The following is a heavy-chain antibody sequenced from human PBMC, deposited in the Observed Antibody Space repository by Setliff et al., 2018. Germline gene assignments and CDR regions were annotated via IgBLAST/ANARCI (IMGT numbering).Heavy chain of an antibody. V-gene: IGHV4-61*05. CDR1: GGSINNNTYY. Sequence: PSETLSLTCIVSGGSINNNTYYWGWVRQPPGKGLEWIAYIHYSGSTNQNPSLKSRVTISVDTSKNQFSLKLSSVTAADTAVYYCARGFDVCGGGACYTDGPYYFDYWGLGTLVTVS. D-gene: IGHD2-21*02. J-gene: IGHJ4*02. CDR2: IHYSGST. CDR3: ARGFDVCGGGACYTDGPYYFDY.